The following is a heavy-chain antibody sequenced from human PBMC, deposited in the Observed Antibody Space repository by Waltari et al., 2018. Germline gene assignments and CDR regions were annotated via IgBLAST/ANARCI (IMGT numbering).Heavy chain of an antibody. CDR2: INHSGST. CDR1: VGSFSGYY. Sequence: QVQLQQWGAGLLKPSETLSLTCAVYVGSFSGYYWSWIRQPPGKGLEWIGEINHSGSTNYNPSLKSRVTISVDTSKNQFSLKLSSVTAADTAVYYCARGRRHSVGHWSYYYYYMDVWGKGTTVTVSS. V-gene: IGHV4-34*01. CDR3: ARGRRHSVGHWSYYYYYMDV. D-gene: IGHD2-8*02. J-gene: IGHJ6*03.